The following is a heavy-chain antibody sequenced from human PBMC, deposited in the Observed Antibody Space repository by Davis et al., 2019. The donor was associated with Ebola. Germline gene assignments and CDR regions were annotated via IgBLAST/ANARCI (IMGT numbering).Heavy chain of an antibody. CDR1: GFTFSSYA. V-gene: IGHV3-30-3*01. CDR2: ISYDGSNK. Sequence: GESLKISCAASGFTFSSYAMHWVRQAPGKGLEWVAVISYDGSNKYYADSVKGRFTISRENAKNSLYLQMNSLRAEDTAVYYCARWGVVAPLYFYWGQGTLVTVSS. J-gene: IGHJ4*02. CDR3: ARWGVVAPLYFY. D-gene: IGHD2-15*01.